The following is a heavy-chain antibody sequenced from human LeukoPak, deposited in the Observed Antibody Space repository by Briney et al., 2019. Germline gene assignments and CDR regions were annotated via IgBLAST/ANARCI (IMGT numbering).Heavy chain of an antibody. D-gene: IGHD6-13*01. CDR2: IYQSGST. V-gene: IGHV4-38-2*02. CDR3: ARDDLQLVRRLGGGTEYYYYYYMDV. J-gene: IGHJ6*03. CDR1: GYSISSGYY. Sequence: SETLSPTCTVSGYSISSGYYWGWIRQPPGKGLEWIGSIYQSGSTYHNPSLKSRVTISVDTSKNQFSLRLNSVTPEDTAVYYCARDDLQLVRRLGGGTEYYYYYYMDVWGKGTTVTVSS.